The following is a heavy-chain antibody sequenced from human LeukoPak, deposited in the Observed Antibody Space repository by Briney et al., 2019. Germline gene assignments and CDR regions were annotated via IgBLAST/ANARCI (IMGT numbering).Heavy chain of an antibody. D-gene: IGHD6-13*01. V-gene: IGHV3-23*01. CDR1: GFTVSSNY. CDR3: ALTAGRYYYYGMDV. J-gene: IGHJ6*02. CDR2: ISGSGGST. Sequence: GGSLRLSCAASGFTVSSNYMSWVRQAPGKGLEWVSVISGSGGSTYYADSVKGRFTISRDNSKNTLYLQMNSLRAEDTAVYYCALTAGRYYYYGMDVWGQGTTVTVSS.